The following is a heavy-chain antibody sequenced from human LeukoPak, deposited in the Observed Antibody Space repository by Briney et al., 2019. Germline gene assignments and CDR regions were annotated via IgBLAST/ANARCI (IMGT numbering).Heavy chain of an antibody. CDR1: GFTFSSYA. D-gene: IGHD3-22*01. V-gene: IGHV3-23*01. Sequence: PGGSLRLSCAASGFTFSSYAMSWVRQAPGKGLEWFSAISGSGGSTYYADSVKGRFTISRDNSKNTLYLQMNSLRAEDTAVYYCAKDLYYYDSSGLFDYWGQGTLVTVSS. CDR2: ISGSGGST. CDR3: AKDLYYYDSSGLFDY. J-gene: IGHJ4*02.